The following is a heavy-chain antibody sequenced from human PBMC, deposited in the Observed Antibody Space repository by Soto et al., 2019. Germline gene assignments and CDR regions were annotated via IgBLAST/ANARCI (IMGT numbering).Heavy chain of an antibody. D-gene: IGHD1-26*01. V-gene: IGHV3-30-3*01. CDR2: LSPNGNSQ. CDR1: GYNFRTYA. CDR3: ASGKYYPESRSMHV. J-gene: IGHJ6*02. Sequence: PGGSLRLSCAAHGYNFRTYALHWIRQAPGKGLEWVAVLSPNGNSQYYADSVKGRFTISRDTSKSSLYLQMTSLRPEDTAVYYCASGKYYPESRSMHVWDQGITVTVS.